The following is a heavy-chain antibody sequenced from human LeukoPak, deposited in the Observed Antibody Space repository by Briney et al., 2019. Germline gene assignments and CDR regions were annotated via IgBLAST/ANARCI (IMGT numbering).Heavy chain of an antibody. J-gene: IGHJ3*02. Sequence: GGSLRLSCAASGFTFSSYSMNWVRQAPGKGLEWVSSISSSSSYIYYADSVKGRFTISRDNAKNSLYLQMNSLRAEDTAVYYCAKPARTDAFDIWGQGTMITVSS. CDR3: AKPARTDAFDI. V-gene: IGHV3-21*04. CDR2: ISSSSSYI. CDR1: GFTFSSYS. D-gene: IGHD1-14*01.